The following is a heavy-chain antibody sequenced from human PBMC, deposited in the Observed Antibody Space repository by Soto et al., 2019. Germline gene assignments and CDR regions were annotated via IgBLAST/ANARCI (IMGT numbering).Heavy chain of an antibody. CDR1: GFTFSDYT. CDR3: ARDRANEMGTYLVYGMDV. J-gene: IGHJ6*02. D-gene: IGHD1-7*01. V-gene: IGHV3-21*01. Sequence: GGSLRLSCAASGFTFSDYTMNWVRQAPGKGLEWVSSITDSAYYIYYADSVKGRFTISRDNVKNSLSLRMSSLRAEDTAVYYCARDRANEMGTYLVYGMDVWGQGTTVTVSS. CDR2: ITDSAYYI.